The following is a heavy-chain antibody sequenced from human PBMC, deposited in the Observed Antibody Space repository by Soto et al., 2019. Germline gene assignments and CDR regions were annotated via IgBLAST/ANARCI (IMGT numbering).Heavy chain of an antibody. D-gene: IGHD2-15*01. CDR2: IDTDGSTT. Sequence: GGSLRLSCATSGFTFSNFWMHWVRQVPGRGLVWVSRIDTDGSTTSYADFAKGRFTISRDNAKSTLSLQMNSLRAEDTAIYYCACSRRPARLGPKGAIDYWGQGTLVTVSS. CDR3: ACSRRPARLGPKGAIDY. J-gene: IGHJ4*02. V-gene: IGHV3-74*01. CDR1: GFTFSNFW.